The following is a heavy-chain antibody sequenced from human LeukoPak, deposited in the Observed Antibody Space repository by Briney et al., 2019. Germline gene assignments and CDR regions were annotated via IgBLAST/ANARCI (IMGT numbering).Heavy chain of an antibody. Sequence: SQTLSLTCTVSGGSISSGGYYWSWIRQHPGKGLEWIGYIYYSGSTYYNPSLKSRVTISVDTSKNQFSLKLSSVTAADTAVYYCAGGLQSNYYGMDVWGQGTTVTVSS. J-gene: IGHJ6*02. V-gene: IGHV4-31*03. D-gene: IGHD4-11*01. CDR2: IYYSGST. CDR3: AGGLQSNYYGMDV. CDR1: GGSISSGGYY.